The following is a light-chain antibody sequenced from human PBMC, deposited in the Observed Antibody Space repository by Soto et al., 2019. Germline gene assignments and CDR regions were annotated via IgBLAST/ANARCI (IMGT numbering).Light chain of an antibody. V-gene: IGLV4-69*01. CDR3: QTWGTGMV. J-gene: IGLJ2*01. CDR1: SRHSSYA. CDR2: LNNDGSH. Sequence: QSVLTQPPSASASLGASVKLTCTLSSRHSSYAIAWHQHQPEKGPRYLMKLNNDGSHIRGDGIHDRFSGSTSGAERYLTISTLQSEDEGDSYCQTWGTGMVFGGGTKLTVL.